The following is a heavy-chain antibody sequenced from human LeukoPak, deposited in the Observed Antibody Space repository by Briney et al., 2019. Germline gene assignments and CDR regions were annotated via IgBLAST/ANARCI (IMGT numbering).Heavy chain of an antibody. CDR2: ISSSSSYM. J-gene: IGHJ4*02. CDR3: ARDLYSSSSPPLDY. V-gene: IGHV3-21*01. D-gene: IGHD6-13*01. CDR1: GFTFSSYS. Sequence: GGSLRLSCAASGFTFSSYSMNWVRQAPGKGLEWVSSISSSSSYMYYADSVKGRFTISRDNAKNSLYLQMNSLRAEDTAVYYCARDLYSSSSPPLDYWGQGTLVTVSS.